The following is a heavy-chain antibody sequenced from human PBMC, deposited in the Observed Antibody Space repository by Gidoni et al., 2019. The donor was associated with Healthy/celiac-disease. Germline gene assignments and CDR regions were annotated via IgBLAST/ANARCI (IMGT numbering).Heavy chain of an antibody. Sequence: QVQLVESGGGVVQPGRSLRLSCAASGFPFSSYAMHWVRQAPGKGLEWVAVISYDGSNKYYADSVKGRFTISRDNSKNTLYLQMNSLRAEDTAVYYCAREGDDDSSGYYFDYWGQGTLVTVSS. D-gene: IGHD3-22*01. CDR1: GFPFSSYA. CDR2: ISYDGSNK. V-gene: IGHV3-30-3*01. CDR3: AREGDDDSSGYYFDY. J-gene: IGHJ4*02.